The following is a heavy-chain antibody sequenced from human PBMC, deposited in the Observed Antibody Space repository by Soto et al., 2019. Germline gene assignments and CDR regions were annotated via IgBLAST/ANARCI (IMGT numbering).Heavy chain of an antibody. CDR2: ISYDGSKK. J-gene: IGHJ6*02. V-gene: IGHV3-30*18. Sequence: QVQLVESGGGVVQPGRSLRLSCAASGFTFSSYGMHWVRQAPGKGLEWVAVISYDGSKKYYVDSVKGRFTISRDNSKNTLYLQMNSLRAEDTAVYDCEKSRGVDTAMVTPPKRDFGDGMDVWGQGSTVTVS. D-gene: IGHD5-18*01. CDR1: GFTFSSYG. CDR3: EKSRGVDTAMVTPPKRDFGDGMDV.